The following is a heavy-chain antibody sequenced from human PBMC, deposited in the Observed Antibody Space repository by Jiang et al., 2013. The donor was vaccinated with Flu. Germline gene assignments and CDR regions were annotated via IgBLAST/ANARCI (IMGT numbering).Heavy chain of an antibody. CDR2: ISSSSSTI. Sequence: WVSYISSSSSTIYYADSVKGRFTISRDNAKNSLYLQMNSLRAEDTAVYYCAREGYYDSSGYYSSDAFDIWGQGTMVTVSS. CDR3: AREGYYDSSGYYSSDAFDI. V-gene: IGHV3-48*01. J-gene: IGHJ3*02. D-gene: IGHD3-22*01.